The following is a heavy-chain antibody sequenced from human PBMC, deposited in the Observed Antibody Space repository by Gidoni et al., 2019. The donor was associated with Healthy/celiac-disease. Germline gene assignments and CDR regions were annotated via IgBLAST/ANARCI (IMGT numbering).Heavy chain of an antibody. CDR1: GGSFSSYA. CDR3: ATRSREYCSSTSCYTSNGMDV. V-gene: IGHV1-69*01. CDR2: IIPIFGTA. J-gene: IGHJ6*02. Sequence: QVQLVQSGAEVKKPGSSVKVSCKASGGSFSSYALSWLRQAPGQGLEWMGGIIPIFGTANYAQKFQGRVTITADESTSTAYMELSSLRSEDTAVYYCATRSREYCSSTSCYTSNGMDVWGQGTTVTVSS. D-gene: IGHD2-2*02.